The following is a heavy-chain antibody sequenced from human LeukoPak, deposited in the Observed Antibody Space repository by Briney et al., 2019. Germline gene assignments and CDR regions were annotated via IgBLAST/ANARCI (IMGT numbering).Heavy chain of an antibody. J-gene: IGHJ4*02. CDR2: IYCSGST. D-gene: IGHD4-17*01. CDR1: GGSISSYY. V-gene: IGHV4-59*01. Sequence: SETLSLTCTVSGGSISSYYWSWIRQPPGKGLEWIGYIYCSGSTNYNPSLKSRVTISVDTSKNQFSLKLSSVTAADTAVHYCAREGHNGDYPTWGQGTLVTVSS. CDR3: AREGHNGDYPT.